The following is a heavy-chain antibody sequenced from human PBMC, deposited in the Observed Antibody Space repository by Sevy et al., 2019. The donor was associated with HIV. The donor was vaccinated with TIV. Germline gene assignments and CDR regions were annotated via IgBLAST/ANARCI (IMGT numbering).Heavy chain of an antibody. CDR1: GFTFSDYY. CDR2: ISSSGSTI. V-gene: IGHV3-11*01. CDR3: ARRYYYATSCYSPYFDY. J-gene: IGHJ4*02. Sequence: GGSLRLSCAASGFTFSDYYMSWIRQAPGKGLEWVSYISSSGSTIYYADSLKGRFTISRDNAKNSLYLQMNSLRAEDTVLYYCARRYYYATSCYSPYFDYRCQGTLVTVSS. D-gene: IGHD3-22*01.